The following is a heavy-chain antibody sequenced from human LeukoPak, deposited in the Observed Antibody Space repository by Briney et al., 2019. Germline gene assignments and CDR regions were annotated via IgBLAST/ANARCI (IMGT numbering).Heavy chain of an antibody. CDR1: GFTFSSYG. CDR3: AKLLVRGVIPPRAAFDI. CDR2: IRYDGSNK. J-gene: IGHJ3*02. Sequence: PGGSLRLSCAASGFTFSSYGMHWVRQAPGKGLEWVAFIRYDGSNKYYADSVKGRFTISRDNSKNTLYLQMNSLRAEDTAVYYCAKLLVRGVIPPRAAFDIWGQGTMVTVSS. D-gene: IGHD3-10*01. V-gene: IGHV3-30*02.